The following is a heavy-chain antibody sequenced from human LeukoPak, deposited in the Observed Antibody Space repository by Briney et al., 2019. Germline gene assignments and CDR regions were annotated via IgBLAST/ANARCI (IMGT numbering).Heavy chain of an antibody. Sequence: GGSLRLSCAASGFTFSSYWMTWVRQAPGRGLEWVANIKQDGSEKYYVNSVVGRFTISRDNAKNSLYLQMNSLRAEDTAVYYCVRDFGLGFSPPSGSQTPPDVPFDVWGQGTKVTVSS. CDR3: VRDFGLGFSPPSGSQTPPDVPFDV. J-gene: IGHJ3*01. CDR2: IKQDGSEK. CDR1: GFTFSSYW. D-gene: IGHD3-10*01. V-gene: IGHV3-7*01.